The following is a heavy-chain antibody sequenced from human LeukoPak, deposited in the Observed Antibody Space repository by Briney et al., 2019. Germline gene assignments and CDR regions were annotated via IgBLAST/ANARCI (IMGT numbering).Heavy chain of an antibody. Sequence: GGSLRLSCAASGFTFSSYSMNWVRQAPGKGLVWVSHINTDGSSTNYADSVKGRFTISRDNAKNTLYLQMNSLRAEDTAVYYCARDPGAYFDYWGQGTLVTVSS. V-gene: IGHV3-74*01. CDR1: GFTFSSYS. CDR3: ARDPGAYFDY. D-gene: IGHD3-16*01. CDR2: INTDGSST. J-gene: IGHJ4*02.